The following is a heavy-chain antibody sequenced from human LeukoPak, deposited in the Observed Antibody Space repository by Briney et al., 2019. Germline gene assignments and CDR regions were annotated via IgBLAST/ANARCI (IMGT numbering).Heavy chain of an antibody. CDR2: IKHSGSI. D-gene: IGHD3-22*01. CDR1: GGSFSGYH. CDR3: ARGDRSPGYYYDSGGYYSPAARFDP. V-gene: IGHV4-34*01. J-gene: IGHJ5*02. Sequence: SETLSLTCAVYGGSFSGYHWSWIRQPPGKGLEWIGEIKHSGSINCNPSLKSRVTISVDTSKNQFSLKLSSVTAADTAVYYCARGDRSPGYYYDSGGYYSPAARFDPWGQGTLVIVSS.